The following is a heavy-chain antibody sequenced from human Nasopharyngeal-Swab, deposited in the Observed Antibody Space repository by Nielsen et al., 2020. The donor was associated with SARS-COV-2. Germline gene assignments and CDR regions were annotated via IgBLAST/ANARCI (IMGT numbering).Heavy chain of an antibody. V-gene: IGHV3-7*01. CDR2: IKQDGSEK. CDR1: GFTFSSYA. J-gene: IGHJ4*02. D-gene: IGHD3-22*01. Sequence: GESLKISCAASGFTFSSYAMHWVRQAPGKGLEWVANIKQDGSEKYYVDSVKGRFTISRDNAKNSLYLQMNSLRAEDTAVYYCARDWDYYDSSGFDYWGQGTLVTVSS. CDR3: ARDWDYYDSSGFDY.